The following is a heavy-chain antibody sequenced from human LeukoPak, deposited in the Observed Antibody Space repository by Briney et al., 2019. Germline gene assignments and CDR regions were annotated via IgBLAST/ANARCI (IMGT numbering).Heavy chain of an antibody. Sequence: ASVKVSCKASGYTFTNYHINWVRQAPGQGLEWMGRISAYNGNTNYEQKLQGRVTMTTDTSTRTAYMELRSLRSDDTAVYYCARVATGTRSFDYWGQGTLVTVSS. CDR1: GYTFTNYH. D-gene: IGHD1/OR15-1a*01. V-gene: IGHV1-18*01. CDR3: ARVATGTRSFDY. CDR2: ISAYNGNT. J-gene: IGHJ4*02.